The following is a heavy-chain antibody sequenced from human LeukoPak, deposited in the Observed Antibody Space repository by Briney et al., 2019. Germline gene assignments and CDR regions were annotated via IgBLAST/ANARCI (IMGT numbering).Heavy chain of an antibody. CDR2: ISGSSSTI. J-gene: IGHJ3*02. CDR3: ASSFTYCGGDCYSGLDAFDI. D-gene: IGHD2-21*02. CDR1: GFTFSSYS. V-gene: IGHV3-48*01. Sequence: GGSLRLSCAASGFTFSSYSMNWVRQAPGKGLEWVSYISGSSSTIYYADSVKGRFTISRDNAKNSLYLQMNSLRAEDTAVYYCASSFTYCGGDCYSGLDAFDIWGQGTMVTVSS.